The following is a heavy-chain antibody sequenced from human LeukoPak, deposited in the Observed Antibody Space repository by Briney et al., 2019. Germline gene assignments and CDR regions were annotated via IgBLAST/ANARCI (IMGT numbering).Heavy chain of an antibody. CDR1: GYTFTSYA. D-gene: IGHD7-27*01. J-gene: IGHJ6*02. Sequence: ASVKVSCKASGYTFTSYAMHWVRQAPGQRLEWMGWINAGNGNTKYSQKFRGRVTITRDTSASTAYMELSSLRSEDTAVYYCARAKTGEYYYYGMDVWGQGTTVTVSS. CDR2: INAGNGNT. V-gene: IGHV1-3*01. CDR3: ARAKTGEYYYYGMDV.